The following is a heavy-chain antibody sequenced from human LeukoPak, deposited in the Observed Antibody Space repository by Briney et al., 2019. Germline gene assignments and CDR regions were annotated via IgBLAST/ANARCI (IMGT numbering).Heavy chain of an antibody. CDR3: ARVTGAYYYDSSGYHGLDP. Sequence: SETLSLTCAVYAGSFSGYYWSWIRQPPGKGLEWIGEINHSGSTNYNPSLKSRVTISVDTSKNQFSLKLSSVTAADTAVYYCARVTGAYYYDSSGYHGLDPWGQGTLVTVSS. D-gene: IGHD3-22*01. V-gene: IGHV4-34*01. CDR2: INHSGST. CDR1: AGSFSGYY. J-gene: IGHJ5*02.